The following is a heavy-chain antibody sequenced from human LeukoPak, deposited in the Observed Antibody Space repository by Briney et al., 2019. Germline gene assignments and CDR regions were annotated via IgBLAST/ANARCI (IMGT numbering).Heavy chain of an antibody. Sequence: SVKVSCKASGGTFSSYAISWERQAPGQGLEWMGGIIPIFGTANYAQKFQGRVTITADESTSTAYMELSSLRSEDTAVYYCARDHYDILTGYYKKYFDYWGQGTLVTVPS. D-gene: IGHD3-9*01. J-gene: IGHJ4*02. CDR1: GGTFSSYA. CDR2: IIPIFGTA. V-gene: IGHV1-69*13. CDR3: ARDHYDILTGYYKKYFDY.